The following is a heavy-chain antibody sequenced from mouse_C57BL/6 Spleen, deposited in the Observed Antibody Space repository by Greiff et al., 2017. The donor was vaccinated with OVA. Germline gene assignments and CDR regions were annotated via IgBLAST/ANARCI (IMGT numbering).Heavy chain of an antibody. J-gene: IGHJ3*01. CDR1: GYTFTDYN. V-gene: IGHV1-22*01. D-gene: IGHD2-1*01. CDR2: INPNNGGT. Sequence: VQLQQSGPELVKPGASVKMSCKASGYTFTDYNMHWVKQSHGKSLEWIGYINPNNGGTSYNQKFKGKATLTVNKSSSTAYMELRSLTSEDSAVYYCARSGGNYGSWFAYWGQGTLVTVSA. CDR3: ARSGGNYGSWFAY.